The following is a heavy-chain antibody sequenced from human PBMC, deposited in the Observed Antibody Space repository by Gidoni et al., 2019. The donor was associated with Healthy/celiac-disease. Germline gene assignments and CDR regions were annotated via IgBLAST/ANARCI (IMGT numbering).Heavy chain of an antibody. CDR1: GGTFSSYA. Sequence: QVQLVQSGAEVKKPGSSVKVSCKASGGTFSSYAISWVRQAPGPGLEWMVGFIPIFGTANYAQKFQGRVTITADESTSTAYMELSSLRSEDTAVYYCARDRDYYDSSGYGYYFDYWGQGTLVTVSS. D-gene: IGHD3-22*01. J-gene: IGHJ4*02. CDR3: ARDRDYYDSSGYGYYFDY. CDR2: FIPIFGTA. V-gene: IGHV1-69*01.